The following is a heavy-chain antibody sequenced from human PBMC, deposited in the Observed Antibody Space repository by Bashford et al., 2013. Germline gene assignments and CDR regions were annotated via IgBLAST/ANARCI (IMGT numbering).Heavy chain of an antibody. CDR2: INPNGGDT. Sequence: ASVKVSCEASGYTLSGYVHWVRQAPGQGLEWVGRINPNGGDTSSALKFEGRVTLTRDPSIKKFYMELSRLTSDDTAVYYCAQGSALGAARTFPFDYWGQGTLVTVSS. D-gene: IGHD6-13*01. CDR1: GYTLSGY. CDR3: AQGSALGAARTFPFDY. V-gene: IGHV1-2*02. J-gene: IGHJ4*02.